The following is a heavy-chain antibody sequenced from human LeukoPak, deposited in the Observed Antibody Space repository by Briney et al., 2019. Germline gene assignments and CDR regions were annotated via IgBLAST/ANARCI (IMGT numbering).Heavy chain of an antibody. CDR2: IIPIFGTA. CDR1: GGTFSSYA. J-gene: IGHJ5*02. D-gene: IGHD6-13*01. CDR3: ARDLRRIAAAGRRENWFDP. Sequence: SVKVSCKASGGTFSSYAISWVRQAPGQGLEWMGGIIPIFGTANYAQKFQGRVTLTADKSTSTAYMELSSLRSEDTAVYYCARDLRRIAAAGRRENWFDPWGQGTLVTVSS. V-gene: IGHV1-69*06.